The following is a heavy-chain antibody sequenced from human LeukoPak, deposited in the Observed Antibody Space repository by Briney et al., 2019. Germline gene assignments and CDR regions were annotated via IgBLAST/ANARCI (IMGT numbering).Heavy chain of an antibody. CDR1: GFTDSSNY. D-gene: IGHD3-16*01. CDR3: ARDRGEFSHFDY. Sequence: GGSLRLSCAASGFTDSSNYMSWVRQAPGKGLEWVSVIYSGGSTYYADSVKGRFTISRDNSKNTLYLQMNSLRAEDTAVYYCARDRGEFSHFDYWGQGTLVTVSS. V-gene: IGHV3-66*02. J-gene: IGHJ4*02. CDR2: IYSGGST.